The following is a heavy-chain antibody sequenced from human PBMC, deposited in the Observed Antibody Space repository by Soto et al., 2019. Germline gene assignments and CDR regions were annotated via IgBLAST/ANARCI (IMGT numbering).Heavy chain of an antibody. D-gene: IGHD5-12*01. CDR1: GFIFSDYE. V-gene: IGHV3-48*03. CDR3: ARVYEPFKFFDS. J-gene: IGHJ4*02. Sequence: GGSLRLSCAASGFIFSDYEINWVRQAPGKGLECVSYISSTGSTIYYADSVKGRFTISRDNAKNSLYLQMNSLRAEDTAVYYCARVYEPFKFFDSWRQGTLVTVSS. CDR2: ISSTGSTI.